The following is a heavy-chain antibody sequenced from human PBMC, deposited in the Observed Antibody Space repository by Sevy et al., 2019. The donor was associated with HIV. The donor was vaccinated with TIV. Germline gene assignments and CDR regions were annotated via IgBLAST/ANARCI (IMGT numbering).Heavy chain of an antibody. J-gene: IGHJ4*02. V-gene: IGHV3-74*03. D-gene: IGHD2-15*01. CDR1: GFTLINHW. CDR2: ISGDGATT. Sequence: GGSLRLSCAASGFTLINHWMHWVRQAPGKGLVWVSGISGDGATTTSADSVKGRFTISRVNAKNTLYVQMNSLRGEDTAVYYCARSGGTNLFDYWGQGILVTVSS. CDR3: ARSGGTNLFDY.